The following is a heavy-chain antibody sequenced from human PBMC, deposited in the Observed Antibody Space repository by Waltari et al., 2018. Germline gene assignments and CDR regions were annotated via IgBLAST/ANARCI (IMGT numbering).Heavy chain of an antibody. Sequence: EVQLVESGGDLVQPGGSLRLSCAISGISFEEYGMHWVRQAPGKGLEWVSGISFSSGTVGYANSVKCRFTISRDNAKNSLYLQMDSLRPEDTAFYYCAKGALGLFQLLSPLHYWGQGTLVTVSS. J-gene: IGHJ4*02. D-gene: IGHD2-2*01. CDR2: ISFSSGTV. CDR1: GISFEEYG. V-gene: IGHV3-9*01. CDR3: AKGALGLFQLLSPLHY.